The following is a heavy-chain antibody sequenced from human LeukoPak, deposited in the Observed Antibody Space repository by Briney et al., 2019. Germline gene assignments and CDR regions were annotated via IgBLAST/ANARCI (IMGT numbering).Heavy chain of an antibody. Sequence: ASVKVSCKASGYTFTGYYMHWVRQAPGQGLEWMGWINPNSGGTNYAQKFQGRVTMTRDTSISTAYMELSRLRSDDTAVYYCARVTGYSSGWFRSSFDYWGQGTLVTVSS. D-gene: IGHD6-19*01. CDR1: GYTFTGYY. J-gene: IGHJ4*02. V-gene: IGHV1-2*02. CDR2: INPNSGGT. CDR3: ARVTGYSSGWFRSSFDY.